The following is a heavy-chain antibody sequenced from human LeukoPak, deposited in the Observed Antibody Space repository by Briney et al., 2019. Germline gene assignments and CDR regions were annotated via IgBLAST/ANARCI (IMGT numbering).Heavy chain of an antibody. CDR2: INHSGST. CDR1: GGSLSGYY. D-gene: IGHD6-13*01. Sequence: SETLSLTCAVYGGSLSGYYWSWIRQPPGKGLEWIGEINHSGSTNYNPSLKSRVTISVDTSKNQFSLKLSSVTAADTAVYYCARGGIAAPGGDYYFDYWGQGTLVTVSS. J-gene: IGHJ4*02. CDR3: ARGGIAAPGGDYYFDY. V-gene: IGHV4-34*01.